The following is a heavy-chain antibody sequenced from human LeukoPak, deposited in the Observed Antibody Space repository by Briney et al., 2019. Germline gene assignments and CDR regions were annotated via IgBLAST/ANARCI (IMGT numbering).Heavy chain of an antibody. D-gene: IGHD2-15*01. CDR3: ARRGYCSGGSCNGAFDI. CDR2: IYPGNSDT. CDR1: GDRLTNNW. J-gene: IGHJ3*02. Sequence: GESLKISCKISGDRLTNNWIGWVRQVPGKGLEWMGLIYPGNSDTRYSPLFQGQVTLSADKSISTAYLQWSSLKASDTAMYYCARRGYCSGGSCNGAFDIWGQGTMVTVSS. V-gene: IGHV5-51*01.